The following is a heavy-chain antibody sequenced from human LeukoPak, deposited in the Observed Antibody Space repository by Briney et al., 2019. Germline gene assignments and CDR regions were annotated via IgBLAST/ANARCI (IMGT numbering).Heavy chain of an antibody. CDR2: IYYSGGT. D-gene: IGHD4-23*01. V-gene: IGHV4-39*07. Sequence: SETLSLTCTVSGGSISSSSYYWGWIRQPPGKGLEWIGSIYYSGGTYYNPSLKSRLTISVDTSKNQFSLRLTSVTAADTAVYYCAKENYGGCFDYWGQGTLVTVSS. J-gene: IGHJ4*02. CDR3: AKENYGGCFDY. CDR1: GGSISSSSYY.